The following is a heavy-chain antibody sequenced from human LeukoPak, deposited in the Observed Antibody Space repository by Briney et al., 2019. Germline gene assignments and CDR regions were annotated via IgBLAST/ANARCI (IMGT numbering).Heavy chain of an antibody. J-gene: IGHJ4*02. CDR2: INSDGSWT. CDR1: GNYW. V-gene: IGHV3-74*01. D-gene: IGHD2-2*01. Sequence: GGSLRLSCAASGNYWMHWVRQAPGKGLVWVSHINSDGSWTSYADSVKGRFTISRDNAKNTVYLQMNNLRAEDTAVYYCVSFYETYWGRGTLVTVSS. CDR3: VSFYETY.